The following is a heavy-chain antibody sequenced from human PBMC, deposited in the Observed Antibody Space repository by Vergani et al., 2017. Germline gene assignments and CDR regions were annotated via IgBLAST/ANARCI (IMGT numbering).Heavy chain of an antibody. J-gene: IGHJ4*02. V-gene: IGHV3-30*02. D-gene: IGHD3-16*01. CDR3: AKHFRGWGIDY. CDR1: GFTLSNYD. CDR2: IQFDGRNQ. Sequence: QVQLVESGGGVVQRWGSLRLSCATSGFTLSNYDMQWIRQGPGKGLEFVAFIQFDGRNQYYADSVKGRFTLSRDFSKNTLYLQMNSLRTDDTATYYCAKHFRGWGIDYWGQGTQVIVSS.